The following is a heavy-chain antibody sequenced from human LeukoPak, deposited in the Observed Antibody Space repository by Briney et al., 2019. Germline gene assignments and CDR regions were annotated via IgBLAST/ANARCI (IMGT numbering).Heavy chain of an antibody. CDR3: AKNWVASSWFNWFDP. Sequence: GGSLRLSCAASGFTFSSYAMSWVRQAPGKGLEWVSAISGSGGSTYYADSVKGRFTISRDNSKNTLYLQMNSLRAEDTAVYYCAKNWVASSWFNWFDPWGQGTLVTVSS. D-gene: IGHD6-13*01. CDR1: GFTFSSYA. V-gene: IGHV3-23*01. CDR2: ISGSGGST. J-gene: IGHJ5*02.